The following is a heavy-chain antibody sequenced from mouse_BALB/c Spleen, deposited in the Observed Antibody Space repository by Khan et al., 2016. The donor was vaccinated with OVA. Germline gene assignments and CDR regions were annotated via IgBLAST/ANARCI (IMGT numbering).Heavy chain of an antibody. Sequence: EVQLQESGPGLVKPSQSLSLTCTVTGYSITSDYAWNWIRQFPGNKLEWMGFISYSGNTNYNPSLKSRFSITRDTSKNQFFLQLNSVTTEDTVTYYCARVYGGDFDYWGQGTTLTVSS. J-gene: IGHJ2*01. D-gene: IGHD1-1*01. CDR1: GYSITSDYA. CDR2: ISYSGNT. CDR3: ARVYGGDFDY. V-gene: IGHV3-2*02.